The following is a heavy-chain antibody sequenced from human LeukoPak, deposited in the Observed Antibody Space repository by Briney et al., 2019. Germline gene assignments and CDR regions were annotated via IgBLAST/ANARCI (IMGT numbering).Heavy chain of an antibody. Sequence: SVKVSCKASGGTFSSYAISWVRQAPGQGLEWMGRIIPILGIANYAQKFQGRVTITADKSTSTAYMELSSLRSEDTAVYYCARAPPYYDFWSGYSHAFDIWGQGTMVTVSS. CDR3: ARAPPYYDFWSGYSHAFDI. CDR2: IIPILGIA. CDR1: GGTFSSYA. V-gene: IGHV1-69*04. D-gene: IGHD3-3*01. J-gene: IGHJ3*02.